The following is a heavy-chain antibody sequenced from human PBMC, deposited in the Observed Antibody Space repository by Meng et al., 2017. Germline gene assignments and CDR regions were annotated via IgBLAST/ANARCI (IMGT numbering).Heavy chain of an antibody. V-gene: IGHV1-46*01. J-gene: IGHJ6*02. CDR2: INPSGGST. CDR1: GYTFTSYY. D-gene: IGHD3-10*01. CDR3: ARTPSRRYYYGSETPRKYYYYYGMDV. Sequence: ASVKVSCKASGYTFTSYYMHWVRQAPGQGLEWMGIINPSGGSTSYAQKFQGRVTMTRDTSTSTVYMELSSLRSEDTVVYYCARTPSRRYYYGSETPRKYYYYYGMDVWGQGTTVTVSS.